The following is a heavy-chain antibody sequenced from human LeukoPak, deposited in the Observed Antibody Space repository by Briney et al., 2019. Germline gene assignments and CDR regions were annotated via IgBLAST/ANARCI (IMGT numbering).Heavy chain of an antibody. J-gene: IGHJ4*02. Sequence: SGPTLVKPTQTLTLTCTFSGFSLSTNGVGVGWIRQPPGKALEWLALIYWNDDKRYRPSLKSRLTITKDTSKDQVVLTMTNMDPVDTATYYCAHRRLIPGVAAGPDYFYFWGQGTLVTVSS. CDR2: IYWNDDK. V-gene: IGHV2-5*01. CDR1: GFSLSTNGVG. D-gene: IGHD6-13*01. CDR3: AHRRLIPGVAAGPDYFYF.